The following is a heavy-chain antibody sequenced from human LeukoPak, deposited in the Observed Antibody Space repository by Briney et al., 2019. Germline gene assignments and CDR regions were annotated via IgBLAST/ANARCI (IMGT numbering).Heavy chain of an antibody. V-gene: IGHV1-18*01. CDR2: ISTSKTYT. J-gene: IGHJ4*02. D-gene: IGHD2-2*01. Sequence: ASVKVSCKASGYAFTTFGIMWVRQAPGQGLEWMGWISTSKTYTRYAQKVQGRATLTTDPSTSPAYLELTSLTSDDTAVYFCARASDTSWPFDFWGQGTKVTVSS. CDR3: ARASDTSWPFDF. CDR1: GYAFTTFG.